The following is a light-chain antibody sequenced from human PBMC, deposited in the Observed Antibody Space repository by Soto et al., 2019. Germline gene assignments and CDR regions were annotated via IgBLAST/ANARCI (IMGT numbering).Light chain of an antibody. CDR3: QQYGPIPWT. Sequence: EIELTTTPGTLYLFAGERATLSCRARQSVSSSYLAWYQQKPGQAPRLLIYDASSRATGIPGRFSGSGSGTDFTLTISRLEPEDFAVYYCQQYGPIPWTFGQGTKVDIK. V-gene: IGKV3-20*01. CDR1: QSVSSSY. J-gene: IGKJ1*01. CDR2: DAS.